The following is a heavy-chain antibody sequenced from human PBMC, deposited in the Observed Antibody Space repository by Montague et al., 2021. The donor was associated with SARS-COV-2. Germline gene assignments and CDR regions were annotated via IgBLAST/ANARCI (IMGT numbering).Heavy chain of an antibody. V-gene: IGHV4-59*08. CDR1: GGSISSYY. J-gene: IGHJ3*02. CDR3: ARQIPLRTHIVVVTALLGGAFDI. CDR2: IYYSGST. Sequence: SETLSLTCTVSGGSISSYYWSWIRQPPGKGLEWIGYIYYSGSTNYNPSLMSRVTISIDTSKNQFSLKLSSVTAADTAVYYCARQIPLRTHIVVVTALLGGAFDIWGQGTMVTVSS. D-gene: IGHD2-21*02.